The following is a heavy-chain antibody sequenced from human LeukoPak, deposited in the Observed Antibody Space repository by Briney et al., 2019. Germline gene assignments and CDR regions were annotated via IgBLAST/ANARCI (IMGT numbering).Heavy chain of an antibody. Sequence: GGSLGLSCAASGFTFSSYGMHWVRQAPGKGLEWVAVISYDGSNKYYADSVKGRFTISRDNSKNTLYLQMNSLRAEDTAVYYCAKDVSGWTPKYFDYWGQGTLVTVSS. D-gene: IGHD6-19*01. CDR1: GFTFSSYG. J-gene: IGHJ4*02. V-gene: IGHV3-30*18. CDR2: ISYDGSNK. CDR3: AKDVSGWTPKYFDY.